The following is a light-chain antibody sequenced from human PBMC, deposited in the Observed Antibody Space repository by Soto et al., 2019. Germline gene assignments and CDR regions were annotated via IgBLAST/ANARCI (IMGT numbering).Light chain of an antibody. V-gene: IGKV1-39*01. CDR3: QQSYSTPRWT. CDR2: AAS. Sequence: DIQKTQSPSSLSASVGDRVTITCRASQSISSYLNWYQQKPGKAPKLLIYAASSLQSGVPSRFSGSGSGTDFTLTISSLQPEAFATYYCQQSYSTPRWTFGQGTKVEIK. CDR1: QSISSY. J-gene: IGKJ1*01.